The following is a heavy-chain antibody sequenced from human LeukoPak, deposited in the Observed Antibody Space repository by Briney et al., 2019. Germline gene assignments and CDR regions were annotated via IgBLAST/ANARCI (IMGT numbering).Heavy chain of an antibody. D-gene: IGHD3-3*01. J-gene: IGHJ3*02. CDR2: IYYSGST. CDR3: AREVAYYDFWSGYPDAFDI. Sequence: SSETLSLTCTVSGGSISSYYWSWIRQPPGKGLEWIGYIYYSGSTNYNPSLKSRVTISVDTSKNQFSLKLSSVTAADTAVYYCAREVAYYDFWSGYPDAFDIRGQGTMVTVSS. V-gene: IGHV4-59*01. CDR1: GGSISSYY.